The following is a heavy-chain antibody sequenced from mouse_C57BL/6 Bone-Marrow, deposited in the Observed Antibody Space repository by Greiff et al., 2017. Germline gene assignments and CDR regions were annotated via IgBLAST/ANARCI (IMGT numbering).Heavy chain of an antibody. V-gene: IGHV5-2*01. J-gene: IGHJ3*01. CDR1: EYEFPSHD. Sequence: DVMLVESGGGLVQPGESLKLSCESNEYEFPSHDMSWVRKTPEKRLELVAAINSDGGSTYYPDTMEKRFIISRDNTKKTLDLQMSSLRSEDTALYYCARHVLFTGAWFAYWGQGTLVTVSA. CDR3: ARHVLFTGAWFAY. CDR2: INSDGGST. D-gene: IGHD2-3*01.